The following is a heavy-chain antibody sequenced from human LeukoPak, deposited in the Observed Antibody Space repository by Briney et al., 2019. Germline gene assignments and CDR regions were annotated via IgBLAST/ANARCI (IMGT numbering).Heavy chain of an antibody. CDR2: ISYDGSNK. D-gene: IGHD1-14*01. CDR3: ARVRVYAFDI. CDR1: GFTFSSYA. Sequence: GGFLRLSCAASGFTFSSYAMHWVRQAPGKGLEWVAVISYDGSNKYYADSVKGRFTISRDNSKNTLYLQMNSLRAEDTAVYYCARVRVYAFDIWGQGTMVTVSS. J-gene: IGHJ3*02. V-gene: IGHV3-30-3*01.